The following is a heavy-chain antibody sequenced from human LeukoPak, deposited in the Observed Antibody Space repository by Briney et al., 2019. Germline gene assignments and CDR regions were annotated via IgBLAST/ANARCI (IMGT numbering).Heavy chain of an antibody. Sequence: ASVKVSCKASGYTFTSYGISWVRQAPGQGLEWMGWISAYNGNTNYVQKLQGRVTMTTDTSTSTVYMELRSLRSDDTAVYYCTLYGATYYGMDVWGQGTTVTVSS. J-gene: IGHJ6*02. CDR3: TLYGATYYGMDV. D-gene: IGHD2-8*01. V-gene: IGHV1-18*01. CDR2: ISAYNGNT. CDR1: GYTFTSYG.